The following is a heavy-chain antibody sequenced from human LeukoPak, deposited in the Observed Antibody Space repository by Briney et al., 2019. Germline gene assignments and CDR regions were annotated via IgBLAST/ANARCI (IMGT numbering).Heavy chain of an antibody. CDR1: GIIFSNAW. Sequence: GGSLRLSCVGSGIIFSNAWMSWVRQAPGKGLEWVGRIKGKSDGGTIDYAAPVKGRFTISRDDSKNTLYLQMNSLKTEDTAVYYCATGFDPWGQGTLVTVSS. V-gene: IGHV3-15*01. CDR2: IKGKSDGGTI. CDR3: ATGFDP. J-gene: IGHJ5*02.